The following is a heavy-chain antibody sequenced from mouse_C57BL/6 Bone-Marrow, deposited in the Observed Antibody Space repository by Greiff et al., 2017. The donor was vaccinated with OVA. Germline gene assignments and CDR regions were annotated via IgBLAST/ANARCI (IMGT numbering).Heavy chain of an antibody. CDR1: GYTFTSYW. Sequence: VQLQQPGAELVRPGSSVKLSCKASGYTFTSYWMDWVKQRPGQGLEWIGNIYPSDSETPYNQKFKDKATLTVDKSSSTAYMQLSSLTSEDSAVYYCARGGTTVEGWYFDVWGTGTTVTVSS. CDR2: IYPSDSET. D-gene: IGHD1-1*01. J-gene: IGHJ1*03. CDR3: ARGGTTVEGWYFDV. V-gene: IGHV1-61*01.